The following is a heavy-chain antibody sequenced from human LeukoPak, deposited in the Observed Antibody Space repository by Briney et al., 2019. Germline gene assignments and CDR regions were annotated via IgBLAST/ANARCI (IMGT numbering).Heavy chain of an antibody. CDR3: ARDAEWELRPDAFDI. CDR2: ISSSSSYI. J-gene: IGHJ3*02. CDR1: GFTFSSYS. V-gene: IGHV3-21*01. Sequence: GGSLRLSCAASGFTFSSYSMNWVRQAPGKGLEWVSSISSSSSYIYYADSVKGRFTISRDNAKNSLYLQMNSLRAEDTAVYYCARDAEWELRPDAFDIWGQGTMVTVSS. D-gene: IGHD1-26*01.